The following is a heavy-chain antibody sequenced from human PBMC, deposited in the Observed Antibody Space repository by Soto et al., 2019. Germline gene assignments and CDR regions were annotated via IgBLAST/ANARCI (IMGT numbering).Heavy chain of an antibody. CDR3: ARDDDYGGSRGGMDV. J-gene: IGHJ6*02. CDR1: GGSINNANYF. V-gene: IGHV4-31*03. D-gene: IGHD2-15*01. Sequence: QVRLEESGPGLVKPSQTLSLICTVSGGSINNANYFWSSIRHHPDNGLEWIGYIYYSGSTRYNPSLKSRVTMSIDTSKNHFALTLNSVTAADTAVYFCARDDDYGGSRGGMDVWGRGTTVTVAS. CDR2: IYYSGST.